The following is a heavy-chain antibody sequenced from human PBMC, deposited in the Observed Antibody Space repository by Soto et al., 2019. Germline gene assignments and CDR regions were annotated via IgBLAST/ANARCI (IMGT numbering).Heavy chain of an antibody. Sequence: QEKLVQIGAEVKTPGSSVKVSCKISGGSFKNNAFSWVRQAPGQGRERMGQILPVYDTTKYARKFEGRVTITADKSTTTIPMDLETVRSDETAVYYCARMRGMLLGALDVWGKGTTVRVPS. CDR2: ILPVYDTT. CDR3: ARMRGMLLGALDV. J-gene: IGHJ3*01. V-gene: IGHV1-69*06. CDR1: GGSFKNNA. D-gene: IGHD3-16*01.